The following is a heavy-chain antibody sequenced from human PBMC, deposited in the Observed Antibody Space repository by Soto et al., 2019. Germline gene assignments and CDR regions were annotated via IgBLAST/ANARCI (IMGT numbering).Heavy chain of an antibody. J-gene: IGHJ6*02. D-gene: IGHD3-22*01. Sequence: HTLSLTCAVYGGSFSGYYWSWIRQPPGKGLEWIGEINHSGSTNYNPSLKSRVTISVDTSKNQFSLKLSSVTAADTAVYYCARAKGYYESSGYYRTYYYYGMDVWGQGNTV. CDR3: ARAKGYYESSGYYRTYYYYGMDV. V-gene: IGHV4-34*01. CDR2: INHSGST. CDR1: GGSFSGYY.